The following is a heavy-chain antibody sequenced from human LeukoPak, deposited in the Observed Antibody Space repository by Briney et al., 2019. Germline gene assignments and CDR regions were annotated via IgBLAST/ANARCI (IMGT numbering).Heavy chain of an antibody. CDR2: INPRGGST. J-gene: IGHJ4*02. Sequence: ASVKVSCKTSGYAFTSHYIHWVRQAPGQGLEWVGIINPRGGSTTYGQRFQGRVTMTRDTSTSTVYMELSSLTTEDTAVYYCTRELGGSYNDYWGQGTLVTVSS. D-gene: IGHD1-26*01. V-gene: IGHV1-46*01. CDR1: GYAFTSHY. CDR3: TRELGGSYNDY.